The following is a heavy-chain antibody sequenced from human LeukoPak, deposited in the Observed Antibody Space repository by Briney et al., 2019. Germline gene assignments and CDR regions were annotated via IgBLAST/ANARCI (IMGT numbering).Heavy chain of an antibody. CDR2: IIPILGIA. Sequence: SVKVSCKASGGTFSSYTISWVRQAPGQGLEWMGRIIPILGIANYAQKFQGRGTITADKSTITAYMELSSLRSEDTAVYYCARERYYDFWSGSSGYYMDVWGKGTTVTVSS. D-gene: IGHD3-3*01. V-gene: IGHV1-69*04. CDR1: GGTFSSYT. J-gene: IGHJ6*03. CDR3: ARERYYDFWSGSSGYYMDV.